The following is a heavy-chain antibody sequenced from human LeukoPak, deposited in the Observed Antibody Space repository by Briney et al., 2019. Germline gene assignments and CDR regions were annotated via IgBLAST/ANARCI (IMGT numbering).Heavy chain of an antibody. Sequence: SETLSLTCTVSGGSISSHYWSWIRQPPGKGLEWIGYIYYSGSTNYSPSLKSRVTISVDTSKNQFSLKLSSVTAADTAVYYCAREAGWLKSNWFDPWGQGTLVTVSS. D-gene: IGHD3-22*01. CDR1: GGSISSHY. J-gene: IGHJ5*02. CDR3: AREAGWLKSNWFDP. V-gene: IGHV4-59*11. CDR2: IYYSGST.